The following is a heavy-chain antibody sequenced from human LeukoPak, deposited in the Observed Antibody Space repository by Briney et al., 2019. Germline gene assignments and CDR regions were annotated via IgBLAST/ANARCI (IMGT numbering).Heavy chain of an antibody. Sequence: SETLSLTCTVSNDSISPLYWGWIRQPPGKGLEFIGYIFYSGTTNYNPSLKSRVTISIDTSKNEVSLMLTSVTAADTAVYYCASDSISMNAFDAWGQGTMVTVSS. CDR2: IFYSGTT. D-gene: IGHD3-22*01. CDR3: ASDSISMNAFDA. V-gene: IGHV4-59*11. J-gene: IGHJ3*01. CDR1: NDSISPLY.